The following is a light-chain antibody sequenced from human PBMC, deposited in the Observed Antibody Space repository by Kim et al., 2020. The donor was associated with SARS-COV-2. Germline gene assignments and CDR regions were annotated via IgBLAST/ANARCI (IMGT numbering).Light chain of an antibody. V-gene: IGKV1-33*01. CDR2: DAS. CDR3: QQCDDLPFT. CDR1: QDIKKC. Sequence: ASERDRVTITGQAGQDIKKCLHWYQQTPGKAPKLLIYDASNLEAGVPSRFSGIESGTNFTLTISSLQPEDIATYYFQQCDDLPFTFGPGTKVDIK. J-gene: IGKJ3*01.